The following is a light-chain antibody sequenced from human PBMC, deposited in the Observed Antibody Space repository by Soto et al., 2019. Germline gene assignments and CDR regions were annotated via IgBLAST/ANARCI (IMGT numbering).Light chain of an antibody. CDR2: GAS. Sequence: EIVMTQSPSTLSLSPGERAALSCRASQSVSSNFAWYQQKPGQAPRLLMYGASTRATGIPARFSGSGSGTEFTLTISSLQSEDFAVYYCQQYNNWPYTFGQGTKLEIK. CDR1: QSVSSN. V-gene: IGKV3-15*01. J-gene: IGKJ2*01. CDR3: QQYNNWPYT.